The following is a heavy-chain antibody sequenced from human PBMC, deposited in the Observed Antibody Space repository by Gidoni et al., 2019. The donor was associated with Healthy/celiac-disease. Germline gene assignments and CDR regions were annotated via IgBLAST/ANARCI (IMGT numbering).Heavy chain of an antibody. CDR1: GFTFRSYA. CDR3: ARAQRITMIVVVTGVDY. J-gene: IGHJ4*02. V-gene: IGHV3-30*04. CDR2: ISYDGSNK. D-gene: IGHD3-22*01. Sequence: QVQLVESGGGVVQPGRSLRLSCAASGFTFRSYAMHWVRQAPGKGLEWVAVISYDGSNKYYADSVKGRFTISRDNSKNTLYLQMNSLRAEDTAVYYCARAQRITMIVVVTGVDYWGQGTLVTVSS.